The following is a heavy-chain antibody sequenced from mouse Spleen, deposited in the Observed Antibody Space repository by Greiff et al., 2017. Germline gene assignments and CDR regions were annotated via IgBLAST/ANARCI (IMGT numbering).Heavy chain of an antibody. V-gene: IGHV5-9-2*01. J-gene: IGHJ4*01. CDR3: ARGLRLLAMDY. CDR1: GFTFSSYA. CDR2: ISDGGSYT. Sequence: EVKVVESGGGLVKPGGSLKLSCAASGFTFSSYAMSWVRQTPEKRLEWVATISDGGSYTYYPDSVKGRFTISRDNAKNNLYLQMSSLKSEDTAMYYCARGLRLLAMDYWGQGTSVTVSS. D-gene: IGHD1-2*01.